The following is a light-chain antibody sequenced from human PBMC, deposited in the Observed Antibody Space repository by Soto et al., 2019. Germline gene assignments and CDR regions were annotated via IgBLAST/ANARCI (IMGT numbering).Light chain of an antibody. J-gene: IGKJ3*01. V-gene: IGKV3-20*01. Sequence: EMVMTQSPGTLSVSPGERATLSCRASQTVGRDYLAWYQHKPGQAPRLLIYGASSRATGIPDRFSGSGSGTVFTLTISRLEPEDFSVYYCHQYGTAPLTFGPGTKVDIK. CDR2: GAS. CDR3: HQYGTAPLT. CDR1: QTVGRDY.